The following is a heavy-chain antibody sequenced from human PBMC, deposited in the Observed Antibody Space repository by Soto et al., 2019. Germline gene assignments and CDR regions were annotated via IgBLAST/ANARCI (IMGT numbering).Heavy chain of an antibody. CDR3: ARAVKKLWSQTYYFDY. CDR2: IIPIFGTA. J-gene: IGHJ4*02. V-gene: IGHV1-69*12. D-gene: IGHD5-18*01. Sequence: QVQLVQSGAEVKKPGSSVKVSCKASGGTFSSYAISWVRQAPGQGLEWMGGIIPIFGTANYAQKFQGRVTITANESASTAYMELRSLRSEDTAVYYCARAVKKLWSQTYYFDYWGQGTLVTVSS. CDR1: GGTFSSYA.